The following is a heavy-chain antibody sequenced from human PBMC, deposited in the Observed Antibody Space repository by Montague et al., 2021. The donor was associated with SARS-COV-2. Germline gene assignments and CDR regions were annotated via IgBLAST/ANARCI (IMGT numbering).Heavy chain of an antibody. Sequence: PALVKPTQTLTLTCTFSGFSLSTSGMCVSWIRQPPGKALEWLALIDWEXYKYYSTSLKTRLTISKDTSKNPVVLTMANMDPVDTATYYCARIFDSSWPTFDYWGQGTLVTVSS. CDR2: IDWEXYK. D-gene: IGHD6-13*01. CDR1: GFSLSTSGMC. CDR3: ARIFDSSWPTFDY. J-gene: IGHJ4*02. V-gene: IGHV2-70*01.